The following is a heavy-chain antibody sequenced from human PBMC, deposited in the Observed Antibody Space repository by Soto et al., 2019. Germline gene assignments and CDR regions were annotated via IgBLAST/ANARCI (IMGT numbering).Heavy chain of an antibody. CDR1: GYTFTSYG. V-gene: IGHV1-18*01. Sequence: ASVKVSCKASGYTFTSYGISWVRQAPGQGLEWMGWISSYNGNTNYAQKLQGRVTMTTDTSTSTAYMELRSLRSEDTGVYDCARELRRDGGYYDYYYMDVWGKGTTVTVSS. CDR2: ISSYNGNT. J-gene: IGHJ6*03. CDR3: ARELRRDGGYYDYYYMDV. D-gene: IGHD2-15*01.